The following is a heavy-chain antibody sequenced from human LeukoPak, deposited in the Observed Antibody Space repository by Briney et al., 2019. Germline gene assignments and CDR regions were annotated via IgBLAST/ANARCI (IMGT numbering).Heavy chain of an antibody. Sequence: PGGSLRLSCAASGFTFSSYAMSWVRQAPGKGLEWVSAISGSGGSTYYADSVKGRFTISRDNSKNTLYLQMNSLRAEDTAVYYCARDQYGDYSVDYWGQGTLVTVSS. CDR3: ARDQYGDYSVDY. D-gene: IGHD4-17*01. V-gene: IGHV3-23*01. J-gene: IGHJ4*02. CDR1: GFTFSSYA. CDR2: ISGSGGST.